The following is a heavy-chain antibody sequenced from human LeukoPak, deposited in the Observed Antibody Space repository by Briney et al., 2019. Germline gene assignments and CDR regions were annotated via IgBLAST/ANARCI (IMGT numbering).Heavy chain of an antibody. Sequence: PGGSLRLSCAASGFIFTDYYMSWIRQAPGKGLEWFSYISNSGGKTFYGDSVKGRFTISRDNAKNSLFLQMNSLRAEDTAVYYCARPGSAYSIDSWGRGTLVTVSS. D-gene: IGHD2-15*01. CDR2: ISNSGGKT. V-gene: IGHV3-11*04. CDR3: ARPGSAYSIDS. J-gene: IGHJ4*02. CDR1: GFIFTDYY.